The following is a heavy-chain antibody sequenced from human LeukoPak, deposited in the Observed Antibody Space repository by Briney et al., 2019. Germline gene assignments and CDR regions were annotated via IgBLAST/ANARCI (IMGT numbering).Heavy chain of an antibody. CDR1: GGTFSRYA. CDR3: ARGYYDSSGATYYYMDV. Sequence: GASVKVSCKASGGTFSRYAISWVRQAPGQGLEWMGGIILIFGTANYAQKFQGRVTITADESTSTAYMELSSLRSEDTAVYYCARGYYDSSGATYYYMDVWGKGTTVTVSS. D-gene: IGHD3-22*01. J-gene: IGHJ6*03. CDR2: IILIFGTA. V-gene: IGHV1-69*13.